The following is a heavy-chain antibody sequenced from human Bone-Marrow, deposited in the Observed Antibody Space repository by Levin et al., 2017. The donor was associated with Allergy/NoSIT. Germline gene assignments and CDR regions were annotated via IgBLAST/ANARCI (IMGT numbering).Heavy chain of an antibody. V-gene: IGHV3-21*01. CDR3: ARDDTSGYYYIQESYDF. D-gene: IGHD3-22*01. Sequence: TGGSLRLSCAASGFTFNARSMNWVRQAPGKGLEWVSSMNSDSTYIYYAESVRGRFTVSRDNDRNSMFLQMNSLRVEDTAIYYCARDDTSGYYYIQESYDFWGQGTLVTVSS. CDR1: GFTFNARS. J-gene: IGHJ4*02. CDR2: MNSDSTYI.